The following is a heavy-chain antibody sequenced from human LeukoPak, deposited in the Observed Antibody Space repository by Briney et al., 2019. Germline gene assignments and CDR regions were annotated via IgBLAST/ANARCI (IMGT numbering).Heavy chain of an antibody. Sequence: SETLSLTCTVSGGSISSHYWSWIRQPPGQGLESIRYIYYSGSTNYNPSLKSRVTISVDTSKNQFSLKLSSVTAADTAVYYCARALGYCSGGSCYRSYYYYYMDVWGKGTTVTVSS. CDR2: IYYSGST. CDR3: ARALGYCSGGSCYRSYYYYYMDV. D-gene: IGHD2-15*01. CDR1: GGSISSHY. V-gene: IGHV4-59*11. J-gene: IGHJ6*03.